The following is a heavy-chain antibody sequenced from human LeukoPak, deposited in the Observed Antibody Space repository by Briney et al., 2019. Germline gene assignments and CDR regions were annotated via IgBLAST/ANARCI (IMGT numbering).Heavy chain of an antibody. D-gene: IGHD2-2*01. J-gene: IGHJ4*02. CDR1: GFTFSSYS. CDR3: ASLSTSGVDY. Sequence: GGSLRLSCAASGFTFSSYSMNWVRQAPGKGLEWVSSISSSSSYIYYAGSVKGRFTISRDNAKNSLYLQMNSLRAEDTAVYYCASLSTSGVDYWGQGTLVTVPS. CDR2: ISSSSSYI. V-gene: IGHV3-21*01.